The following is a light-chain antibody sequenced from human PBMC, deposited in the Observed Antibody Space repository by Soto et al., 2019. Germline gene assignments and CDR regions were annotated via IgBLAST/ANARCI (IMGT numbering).Light chain of an antibody. J-gene: IGLJ2*01. CDR1: SSDVGGYDQ. CDR3: SSYTGSGTF. CDR2: AVT. Sequence: QSALTQPASVSGSPGQSIAISCTGTSSDVGGYDQVSWYQQHPGKAPNLMIYAVTNRPSGVSNRFNGSKSGNTASLTISGLQAEDEADYYCSSYTGSGTFFGGGTQLTV. V-gene: IGLV2-14*01.